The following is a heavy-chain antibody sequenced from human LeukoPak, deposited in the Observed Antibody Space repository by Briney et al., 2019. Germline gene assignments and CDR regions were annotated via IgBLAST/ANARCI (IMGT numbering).Heavy chain of an antibody. CDR1: GFTFDDYA. V-gene: IGHV3-9*01. CDR2: ISWNSGSI. J-gene: IGHJ4*02. CDR3: AKGSYAVAGRFDY. Sequence: GGSLRLSCAASGFTFDDYAMHWVRQAPGKGLEWVSGISWNSGSIGYAGSVKGRFTISRDNAKNSLYLQMNSLRAEDTALYCCAKGSYAVAGRFDYWGQGTLVTVSS. D-gene: IGHD6-19*01.